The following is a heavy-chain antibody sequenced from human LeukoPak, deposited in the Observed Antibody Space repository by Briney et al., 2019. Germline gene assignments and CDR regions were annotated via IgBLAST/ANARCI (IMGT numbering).Heavy chain of an antibody. CDR1: GGTFSSYA. CDR3: ARHAVAGTLDY. D-gene: IGHD6-19*01. Sequence: ASVKVSCKASGGTFSSYAISWVRQAPGQGLEWMGGIIPIFGTANYAQKFQGRVTITADESTSTAYMELSSLRSEDTAVYYCARHAVAGTLDYWGQGTLVTVSS. CDR2: IIPIFGTA. J-gene: IGHJ4*02. V-gene: IGHV1-69*13.